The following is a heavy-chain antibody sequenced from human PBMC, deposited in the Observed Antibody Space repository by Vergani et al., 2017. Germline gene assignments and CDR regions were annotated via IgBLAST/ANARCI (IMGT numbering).Heavy chain of an antibody. CDR3: ARARTTGTIFDY. CDR1: GYSISSGYY. CDR2: IYHSGST. Sequence: QVQLQESGPGLVKPSETLSLTCTVSGYSISSGYYWGWTRQPPGKGLEWIGSIYHSGSTYYNPSLKSRVTISVDTSKNQFSLKLSSVTAADTAVYYCARARTTGTIFDYWGQGTLVTVSS. D-gene: IGHD1-1*01. V-gene: IGHV4-38-2*02. J-gene: IGHJ4*02.